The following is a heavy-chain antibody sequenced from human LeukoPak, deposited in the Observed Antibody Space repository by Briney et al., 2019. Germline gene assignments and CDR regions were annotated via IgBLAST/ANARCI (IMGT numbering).Heavy chain of an antibody. D-gene: IGHD3-3*01. J-gene: IGHJ5*02. CDR1: GFTFSSYS. CDR2: ISSSSSYI. Sequence: GGSLRLSCAASGFTFSSYSMNWVRQAPGKGLELDSSISSSSSYIYYADSVKGRFTISRDNAKNSLYLQMNSLRAEDTAVYYCARDPKPYYVFWSGYYGFDPWGQGTLVIVSS. V-gene: IGHV3-21*01. CDR3: ARDPKPYYVFWSGYYGFDP.